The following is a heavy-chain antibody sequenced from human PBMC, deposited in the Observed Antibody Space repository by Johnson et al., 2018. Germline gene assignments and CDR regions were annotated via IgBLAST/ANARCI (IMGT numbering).Heavy chain of an antibody. V-gene: IGHV3-30-3*01. J-gene: IGHJ3*02. D-gene: IGHD6-19*01. CDR2: IFHDGIKK. CDR3: ARGYSSGLDAFDI. CDR1: GFTFSRDP. Sequence: VQLVESGGGVVQXGRSXRLXCAASGFTFSRDPLHWVRQSPGKGLEWVAVIFHDGIKKYYADSVKGRFTISRDKSKNTLYLQMNSLRAEDTAMYYCARGYSSGLDAFDIWGQGTMVTVSS.